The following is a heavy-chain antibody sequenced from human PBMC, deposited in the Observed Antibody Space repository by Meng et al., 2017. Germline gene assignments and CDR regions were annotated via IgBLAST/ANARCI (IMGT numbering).Heavy chain of an antibody. CDR3: LDEAPRSDY. V-gene: IGHV3-74*01. CDR1: GFTFNNYW. CDR2: ISGDGSIT. D-gene: IGHD1-1*01. J-gene: IGHJ4*02. Sequence: VLLGESGGGLVQPGGSLGLSCAGSGFTFNNYWMHWVRQVPGKGLVWVSRISGDGSITNYADSVKGRFTISRDNAKNTLYLQMNSLRPEDTAVYYCLDEAPRSDYWGQGSLVTVSS.